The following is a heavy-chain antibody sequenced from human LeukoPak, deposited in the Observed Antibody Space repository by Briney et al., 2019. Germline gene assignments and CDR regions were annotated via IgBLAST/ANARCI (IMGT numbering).Heavy chain of an antibody. Sequence: ASVKVSCKVSGYTLTELSMHWVRQAPGTGLEWMGGFDPEDGETIYAQKFQGRVTMTEDTSTDTAYMELSSLRSEDTAVYYCATVLSNYRTFDYWGQGTLVTVSS. CDR2: FDPEDGET. V-gene: IGHV1-24*01. D-gene: IGHD2/OR15-2a*01. J-gene: IGHJ4*02. CDR3: ATVLSNYRTFDY. CDR1: GYTLTELS.